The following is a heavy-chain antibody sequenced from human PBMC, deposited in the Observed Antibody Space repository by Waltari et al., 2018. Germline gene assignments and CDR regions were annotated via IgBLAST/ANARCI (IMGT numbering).Heavy chain of an antibody. V-gene: IGHV6-1*01. Sequence: QVQLQQSGPGLVKPSQTLSLTCAISGDSVSSNSAAWNWIRQSPSIGLEWLGRTYDRSKWYKDDAGAVKSRVTINPATSKTQFSLQLNSVTPEYTAVYYCARTPIAVAGRVAFDIWGQGTMVTVSS. CDR3: ARTPIAVAGRVAFDI. J-gene: IGHJ3*02. CDR1: GDSVSSNSAA. D-gene: IGHD6-19*01. CDR2: TYDRSKWYK.